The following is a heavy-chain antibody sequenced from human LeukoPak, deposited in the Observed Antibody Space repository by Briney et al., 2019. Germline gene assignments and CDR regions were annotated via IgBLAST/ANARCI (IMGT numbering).Heavy chain of an antibody. Sequence: GGSLRPSCAVSGFTFSSYAMHGVRQAPGKGLEWVAVISYDGSNKYYADSVKGRFTISRDNSKNTLYLQMNSLRAEDTAVYYCARDSSIVGATSGFDYWGQGTLVTASS. J-gene: IGHJ4*02. CDR2: ISYDGSNK. V-gene: IGHV3-30*04. CDR3: ARDSSIVGATSGFDY. CDR1: GFTFSSYA. D-gene: IGHD1-26*01.